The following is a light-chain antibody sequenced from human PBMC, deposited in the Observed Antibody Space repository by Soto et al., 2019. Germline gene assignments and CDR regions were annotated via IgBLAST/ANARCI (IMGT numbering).Light chain of an antibody. Sequence: QSVLTQPPSASGTPGQRVTISCSGSSSNIGRDFVYWYQQVPGTAPKPLIYSDNQRYSGVPDRFSGSKSGTSASLTISGLRSEDVADYYCASWDDNLSGVVFGGGTKLTVL. J-gene: IGLJ2*01. CDR1: SSNIGRDF. V-gene: IGLV1-47*02. CDR3: ASWDDNLSGVV. CDR2: SDN.